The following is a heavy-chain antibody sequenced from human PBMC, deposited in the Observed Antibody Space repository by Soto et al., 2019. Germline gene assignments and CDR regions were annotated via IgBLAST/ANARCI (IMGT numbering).Heavy chain of an antibody. V-gene: IGHV1-18*01. CDR3: AMVDNYVTPTPQDV. Sequence: QVQLVQSGDEVRKPGSSVKVSCKASGYIFVNYGIAWVRQAPGQVLEWMGWISPYRGNTHYASKVQGRLTMTTDTSTSTADMDLGSRTPDDTAVYDCAMVDNYVTPTPQDVWGQGTTVTVSS. D-gene: IGHD3-16*01. CDR1: GYIFVNYG. CDR2: ISPYRGNT. J-gene: IGHJ6*02.